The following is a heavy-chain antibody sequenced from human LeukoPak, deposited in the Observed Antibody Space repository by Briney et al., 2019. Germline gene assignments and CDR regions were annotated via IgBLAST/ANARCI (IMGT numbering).Heavy chain of an antibody. V-gene: IGHV3-11*04. CDR2: ISSGGRTI. D-gene: IGHD2-15*01. Sequence: PGGSLRLSCAASGFTFSDYYMSWIRQAPGKGLEWVSYISSGGRTIYYADSVKGRFTMSRDNAKNSLYLQMNSLRAEGTAVYYCARPVVAATTPDTFGIWGQGTMVTVSS. CDR3: ARPVVAATTPDTFGI. J-gene: IGHJ3*02. CDR1: GFTFSDYY.